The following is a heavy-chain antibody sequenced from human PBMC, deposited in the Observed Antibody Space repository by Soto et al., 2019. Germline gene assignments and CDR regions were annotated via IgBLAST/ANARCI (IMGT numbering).Heavy chain of an antibody. Sequence: ASVKVSCKASGYTFSRYYIYWVRQAPGQGLEWMGAINPSGGITTYAQKFQGRVTMTSDTSTRTVYLELSSLRSEDTAVYYCARPQGLASYHYYYGMDVWGQGTTVPGSS. J-gene: IGHJ6*02. D-gene: IGHD5-12*01. V-gene: IGHV1-46*01. CDR1: GYTFSRYY. CDR3: ARPQGLASYHYYYGMDV. CDR2: INPSGGIT.